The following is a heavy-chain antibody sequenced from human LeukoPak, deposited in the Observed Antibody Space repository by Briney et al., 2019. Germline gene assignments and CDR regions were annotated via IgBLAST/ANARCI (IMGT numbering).Heavy chain of an antibody. D-gene: IGHD2-8*01. V-gene: IGHV3-30*02. CDR3: AKDRCSNGIGCYYYYMEV. CDR1: AFTFSSYG. Sequence: GGSLRLSCAASAFTFSSYGMHWVRQAPGKGLEWVAYIQYDRTNEQYAHSVKGRFRISRDNSNNILYLQMNSLRTEDTAVYYCAKDRCSNGIGCYYYYMEVWGKGTTVTTSS. J-gene: IGHJ6*03. CDR2: IQYDRTNE.